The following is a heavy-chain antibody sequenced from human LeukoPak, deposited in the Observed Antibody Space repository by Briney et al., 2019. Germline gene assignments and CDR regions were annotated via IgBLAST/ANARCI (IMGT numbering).Heavy chain of an antibody. Sequence: SETLSLTCAVYGGSFSGYYWSWIRQPPGKGLEWIGEINHSGSTNYNPSLKSRVTISVDTSKNQFSLKESSVTAADTAVYYCARDGGGRILYWGQGTLVTVSS. D-gene: IGHD2-21*01. J-gene: IGHJ4*02. V-gene: IGHV4-34*01. CDR3: ARDGGGRILY. CDR1: GGSFSGYY. CDR2: INHSGST.